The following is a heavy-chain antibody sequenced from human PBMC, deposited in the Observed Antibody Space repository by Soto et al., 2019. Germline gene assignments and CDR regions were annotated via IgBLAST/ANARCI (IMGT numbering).Heavy chain of an antibody. Sequence: PGGSLRLSCAASGFTFSSYAMSWVRQSPGKGLEWVSTVGGRGDTTYYADSVKGRFTISRDNSKNTLYLQMNSLRAEDTAVYYCAKVWFGELFHFDYWGHGTLVTV. J-gene: IGHJ4*01. D-gene: IGHD3-10*01. CDR3: AKVWFGELFHFDY. CDR2: VGGRGDTT. CDR1: GFTFSSYA. V-gene: IGHV3-23*01.